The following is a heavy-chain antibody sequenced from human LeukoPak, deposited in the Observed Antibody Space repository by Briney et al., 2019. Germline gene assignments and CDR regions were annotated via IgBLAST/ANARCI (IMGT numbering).Heavy chain of an antibody. J-gene: IGHJ3*02. D-gene: IGHD3-16*02. Sequence: GGSLRLSCAASGFPFNSYVMTWVRQAPGKGLDWVSVISGSGGRTYHADSVKGRFTVSRDNSKNTLYLQMNSLRAEDTAVYSCAKGYYDYIWGSYRSDAFDIWGQGTMVTVSS. CDR2: ISGSGGRT. CDR3: AKGYYDYIWGSYRSDAFDI. V-gene: IGHV3-23*01. CDR1: GFPFNSYV.